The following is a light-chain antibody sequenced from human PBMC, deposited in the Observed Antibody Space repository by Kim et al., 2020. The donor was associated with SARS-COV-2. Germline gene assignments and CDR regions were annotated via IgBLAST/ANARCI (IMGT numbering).Light chain of an antibody. J-gene: IGLJ3*02. CDR2: QDS. CDR3: QAWDSSTGV. V-gene: IGLV3-1*01. Sequence: VSPGQTASITCSGDKLVDKYACWYQQKPGQSPVLFIYQDSQRPSGIPERFSGSNSGNTATLTISGTQAMDEADYYCQAWDSSTGVFGGGTQLTVL. CDR1: KLVDKY.